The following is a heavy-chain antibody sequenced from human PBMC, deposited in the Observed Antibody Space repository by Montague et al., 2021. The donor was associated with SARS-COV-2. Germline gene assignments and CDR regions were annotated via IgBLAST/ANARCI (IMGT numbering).Heavy chain of an antibody. CDR2: ITSSGGST. D-gene: IGHD5-24*01. V-gene: IGHV3-23*01. J-gene: IGHJ3*01. Sequence: SLRLSCSASGFTFNTYAMGWVRQAPGKGLEWVSLITSSGGSTEYXGSVKGRFTLSRDNSKNTLYLQMNSLRAEDTAVYYCAKGMATILDSFDFWGQGTMVAVSS. CDR3: AKGMATILDSFDF. CDR1: GFTFNTYA.